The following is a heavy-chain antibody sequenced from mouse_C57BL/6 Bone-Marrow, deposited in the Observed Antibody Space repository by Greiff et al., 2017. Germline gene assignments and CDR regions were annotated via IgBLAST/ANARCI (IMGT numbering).Heavy chain of an antibody. D-gene: IGHD1-1*01. CDR1: GFTFSDYG. CDR3: ARNGTTVVGDYFDY. J-gene: IGHJ2*01. V-gene: IGHV5-15*04. Sequence: EVKLVESGGGLVQPGGSPKLSCAASGFTFSDYGMAWVRQAPRKGPEWVAFISNLAYSIYYADTVTGRFTISRENAKNTLYLEMSSLRSEDTAMYYCARNGTTVVGDYFDYWGQGTTLTVSS. CDR2: ISNLAYSI.